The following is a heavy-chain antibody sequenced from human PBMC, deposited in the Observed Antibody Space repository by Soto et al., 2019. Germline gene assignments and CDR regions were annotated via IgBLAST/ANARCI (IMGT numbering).Heavy chain of an antibody. CDR1: GFTFSSYG. Sequence: QVQLVESGGGVVQPGRSLRLSCAASGFTFSSYGMHWVRQAPGKGLEWVAVIWYDGSNKYYADSVKGRFTISRDNSKNTLYMQMNSLRAEDTAVYYCARVLVDYWNGGNSGFDYWGQGTLVTVSS. CDR3: ARVLVDYWNGGNSGFDY. D-gene: IGHD1-1*01. V-gene: IGHV3-33*01. J-gene: IGHJ4*02. CDR2: IWYDGSNK.